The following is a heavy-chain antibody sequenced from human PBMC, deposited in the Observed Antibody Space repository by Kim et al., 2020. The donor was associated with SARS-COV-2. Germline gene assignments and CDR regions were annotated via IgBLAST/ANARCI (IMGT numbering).Heavy chain of an antibody. V-gene: IGHV3-53*01. CDR3: AREKGRGMYAQPNYYYYGMDV. D-gene: IGHD3-16*01. CDR2: IYSGGST. J-gene: IGHJ6*02. CDR1: GFTVSSNY. Sequence: GGSLRLSCAASGFTVSSNYMSWVRQAPGKGLEWVSVIYSGGSTYYADSVKGRFTISRDNSKNTLYLQMNSLRAEDTAVYYCAREKGRGMYAQPNYYYYGMDVWGQGTTVTVSS.